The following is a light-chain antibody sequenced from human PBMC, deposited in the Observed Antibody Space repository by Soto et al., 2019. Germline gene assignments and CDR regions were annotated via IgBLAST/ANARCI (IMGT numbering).Light chain of an antibody. V-gene: IGKV3-15*01. CDR3: QQYNTWPRT. CDR1: QIVSNN. Sequence: EILMTQSPATLSVSPGERPTLSCRASQIVSNNLAWYQQKPGQAPSLLIFGAYTRATGITARFSGSGSGTEFTLTISSLQSEDLAVYYCQQYNTWPRTFGQGTQVEIK. J-gene: IGKJ1*01. CDR2: GAY.